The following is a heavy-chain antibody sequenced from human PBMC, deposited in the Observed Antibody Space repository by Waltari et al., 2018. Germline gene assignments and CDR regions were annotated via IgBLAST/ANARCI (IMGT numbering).Heavy chain of an antibody. CDR2: RIPICGTA. J-gene: IGHJ6*02. CDR3: ARDKAGATYYNYGMDV. Sequence: QVQLVQSGAEVKKPGSSVKVSCKASGGTFINYAISWVRQAHGQGLEWMGGRIPICGTANYAQKCQGRVTITADESTSTAYMELSSLRSEDTAVYYCARDKAGATYYNYGMDVWGQGTTVTVSS. V-gene: IGHV1-69*01. CDR1: GGTFINYA. D-gene: IGHD1-26*01.